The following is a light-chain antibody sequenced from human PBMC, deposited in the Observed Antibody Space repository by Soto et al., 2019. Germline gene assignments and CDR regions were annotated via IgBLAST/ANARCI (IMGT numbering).Light chain of an antibody. Sequence: EIVLTQSPGTLSLSPGGRATLSCRASQSVSSSYLAWYQQKPGQAPRLLIYGASSRATGIPDRFSGSGSGTDFTLTISRLEPEDFAVYYCQQYGSSPQTFGRGTKVDIK. J-gene: IGKJ1*01. CDR1: QSVSSSY. CDR2: GAS. CDR3: QQYGSSPQT. V-gene: IGKV3-20*01.